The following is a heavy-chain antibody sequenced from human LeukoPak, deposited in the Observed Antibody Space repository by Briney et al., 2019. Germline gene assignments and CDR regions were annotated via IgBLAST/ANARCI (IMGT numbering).Heavy chain of an antibody. CDR1: GGSFSGYY. J-gene: IGHJ4*02. D-gene: IGHD3-22*01. CDR3: ARAFVYYYDSSGLFDY. V-gene: IGHV4-34*01. CDR2: INHSGST. Sequence: SETLSLTCAVYGGSFSGYYWSWIRQPPGKGLEWIGEINHSGSTNYNPSLKSRVTISVDTSKNQFSLKLSSVTAADTAVYYCARAFVYYYDSSGLFDYWGQGTLVTVSS.